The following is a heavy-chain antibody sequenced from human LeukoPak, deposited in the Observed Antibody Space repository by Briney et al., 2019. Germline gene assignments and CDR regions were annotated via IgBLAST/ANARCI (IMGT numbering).Heavy chain of an antibody. J-gene: IGHJ3*02. Sequence: SETLSLTCTVSGDSIRSRNYYWGWIHQPPGKGLEWIGSIYNSESTYYNPSLKSRVTISVDTSKNQFSLKLSSVTAADTAVYYCARHFDSSGYYPDAFDIWGQGTMVTVSS. CDR2: IYNSEST. D-gene: IGHD3-22*01. CDR3: ARHFDSSGYYPDAFDI. CDR1: GDSIRSRNYY. V-gene: IGHV4-39*01.